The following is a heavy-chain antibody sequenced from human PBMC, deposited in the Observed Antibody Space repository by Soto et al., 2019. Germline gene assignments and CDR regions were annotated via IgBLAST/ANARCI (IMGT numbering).Heavy chain of an antibody. CDR1: GYTFTSYG. V-gene: IGHV1-18*01. CDR2: ISAYNGNT. J-gene: IGHJ5*02. D-gene: IGHD2-2*02. Sequence: QVQLVQSGAEVKKPGASVKVSCKASGYTFTSYGISWVRQAPGQGLEWMGWISAYNGNTNYAQKLQGRVTMTTDTSPSTAYMELRSLRSDDTAVYYCARDTCSSTSCYSGYNWFDPWGQGTLVTVSS. CDR3: ARDTCSSTSCYSGYNWFDP.